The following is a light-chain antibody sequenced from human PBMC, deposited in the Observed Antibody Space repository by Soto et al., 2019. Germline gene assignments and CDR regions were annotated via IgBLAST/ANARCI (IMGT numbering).Light chain of an antibody. V-gene: IGLV2-14*01. Sequence: QSVLTQPASVSGSPGQSITISCTGTSNDVVIYKSVCWYQQHPGKPPNLLIYEDRNRPSGVSNRFSRSKSGNTASLTLSGLQSEDEADYYCRSSAGSNTYVFVPGTKVTVL. J-gene: IGLJ1*01. CDR1: SNDVVIYKS. CDR3: RSSAGSNTYV. CDR2: EDR.